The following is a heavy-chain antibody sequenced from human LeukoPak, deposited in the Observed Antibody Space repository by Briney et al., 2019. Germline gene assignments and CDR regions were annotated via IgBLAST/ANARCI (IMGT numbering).Heavy chain of an antibody. D-gene: IGHD6-13*01. CDR3: ARVSPIPAAGSSYYFAMDV. CDR2: IYSSGTT. J-gene: IGHJ6*02. Sequence: SETLSLTCTVCGGFISSYYGSWIRQPAAKGREWIVRIYSSGTTTYNPSFKSRVTMSLDTSNNQLSMKLTSVTAADTAVYYCARVSPIPAAGSSYYFAMDVWGQGTTVTVSS. V-gene: IGHV4-4*07. CDR1: GGFISSYY.